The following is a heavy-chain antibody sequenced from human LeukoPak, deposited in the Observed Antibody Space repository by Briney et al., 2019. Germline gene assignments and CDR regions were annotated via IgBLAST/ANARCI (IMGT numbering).Heavy chain of an antibody. CDR2: ISPGGDRK. D-gene: IGHD4/OR15-4a*01. V-gene: IGHV3-23*01. CDR1: GFTFSTYA. Sequence: GGSLRLSCAASGFTFSTYALSWVRQAPGKGLEWVSAISPGGDRKYYADSVKGRFAISRDNSKNTLYLQMHSLRAEDTAVYYCAKSLTADPWGQGTLGTVSS. CDR3: AKSLTADP. J-gene: IGHJ5*02.